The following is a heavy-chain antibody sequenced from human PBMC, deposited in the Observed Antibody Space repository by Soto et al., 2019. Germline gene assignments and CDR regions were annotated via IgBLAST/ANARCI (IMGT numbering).Heavy chain of an antibody. CDR2: IRSKANSHAT. D-gene: IGHD7-27*01. CDR3: TSQQLGINY. Sequence: EVQLVESGGGLVQPGGSLKLSCAASGFTFSGSAMHWVRQASGKGLEWVGRIRSKANSHATAYAASVKGRSTISRDDSKTTAYLQMNSLKTEDTAVYYCTSQQLGINYWGQGTLVTVSS. CDR1: GFTFSGSA. V-gene: IGHV3-73*01. J-gene: IGHJ4*02.